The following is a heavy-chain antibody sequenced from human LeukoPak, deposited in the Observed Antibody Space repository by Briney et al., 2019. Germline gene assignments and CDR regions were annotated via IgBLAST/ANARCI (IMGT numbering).Heavy chain of an antibody. D-gene: IGHD5-12*01. CDR2: IYHSGST. V-gene: IGHV4-38-2*02. CDR3: ARGGWGGYDLNWFDP. J-gene: IGHJ5*02. Sequence: SETLSLTCTVSGYSISSGYYWGWIRQPPGKELEWIGSIYHSGSTYYNPSLKSRVTISVDTSKNQFSLKLSSVTAADTAVYYCARGGWGGYDLNWFDPWGQGTLVTVSS. CDR1: GYSISSGYY.